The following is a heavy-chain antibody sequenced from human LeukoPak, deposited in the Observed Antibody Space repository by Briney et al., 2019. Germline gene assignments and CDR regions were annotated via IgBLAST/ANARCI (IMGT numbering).Heavy chain of an antibody. CDR1: GFTFSSYE. CDR3: ARDAVGAPTDYFDY. CDR2: ISSSGDTI. J-gene: IGHJ4*02. Sequence: GGSLRLSCVASGFTFSSYEMNWVRQAPGKGLEWVSYISSSGDTIYYADSVKGRFAISRYNAKNSLYLQMNSLRAEDTAVYYCARDAVGAPTDYFDYWGQGALVTVSS. D-gene: IGHD1-26*01. V-gene: IGHV3-48*03.